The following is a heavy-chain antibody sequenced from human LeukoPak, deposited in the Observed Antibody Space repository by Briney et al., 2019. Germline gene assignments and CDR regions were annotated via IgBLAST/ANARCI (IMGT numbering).Heavy chain of an antibody. CDR1: GFTFSIYY. V-gene: IGHV3-74*01. D-gene: IGHD5-24*01. CDR3: ARGGPAGVATNDY. Sequence: GGSLRLSCAASGFTFSIYYMHWVRQAPGKGLVWVSHIESDGGRTTYADSVKGRFIISRDNAKNTLYLQMNSLRVEDTAVYYCARGGPAGVATNDYWGQGTLVTVSS. CDR2: IESDGGRT. J-gene: IGHJ4*02.